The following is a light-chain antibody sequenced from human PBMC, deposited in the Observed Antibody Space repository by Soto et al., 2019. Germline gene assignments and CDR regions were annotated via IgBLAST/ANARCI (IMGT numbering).Light chain of an antibody. CDR3: QQYNRYPLT. CDR2: DAS. CDR1: QSISSW. Sequence: DIQMTQSPSTLSASVGDRVTITCRASQSISSWLAGYQQKPGKAPKLLIYDASSLESGVPSRFSGSGSGKAVTLTISSLQPDDFATYCCQQYNRYPLTCGGGTNVEIK. J-gene: IGKJ4*01. V-gene: IGKV1-5*01.